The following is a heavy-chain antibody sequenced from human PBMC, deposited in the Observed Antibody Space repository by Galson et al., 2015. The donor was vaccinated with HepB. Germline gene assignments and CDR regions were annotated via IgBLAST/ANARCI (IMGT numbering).Heavy chain of an antibody. D-gene: IGHD5-24*01. CDR2: ISPYNRDK. Sequence: SVKVSCKASGYTFASYSITWVRQAPGQWLEWMGWISPYNRDKDYAWKFQGRVTMTTDTFTSTAYMELRSLRSDDSAVYYCARGGLATIGGPTFDYWGQGTLVTVSS. J-gene: IGHJ4*02. V-gene: IGHV1-18*01. CDR1: GYTFASYS. CDR3: ARGGLATIGGPTFDY.